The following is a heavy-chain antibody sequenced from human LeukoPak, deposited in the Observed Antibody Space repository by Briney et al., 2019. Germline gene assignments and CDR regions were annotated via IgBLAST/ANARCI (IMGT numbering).Heavy chain of an antibody. V-gene: IGHV3-7*04. Sequence: GGSLRLSCATSGFNFSDSRMTWARQAPGKGLQWVANINRDGTEKHFLDSIEGRFTISRDNRKKSLYLQMNSLRPQDTAVYFCVRGDWYFESWGQGTLVTFS. J-gene: IGHJ4*02. CDR3: VRGDWYFES. CDR2: INRDGTEK. CDR1: GFNFSDSR. D-gene: IGHD2-21*01.